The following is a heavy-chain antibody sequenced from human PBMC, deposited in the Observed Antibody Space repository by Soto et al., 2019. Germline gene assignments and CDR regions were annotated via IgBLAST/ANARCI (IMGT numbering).Heavy chain of an antibody. D-gene: IGHD3-3*01. V-gene: IGHV1-18*01. Sequence: ASVKVSCKTSGYTFNTYGTNWVRQAPGQGLELMGWISAYDGKTTYAEKFQGRVTMTTDTSTSTAYMELRSLRSDDTAIYYCERDPQEFWTSYWFDPWGQGTPVTVSS. J-gene: IGHJ5*02. CDR1: GYTFNTYG. CDR2: ISAYDGKT. CDR3: ERDPQEFWTSYWFDP.